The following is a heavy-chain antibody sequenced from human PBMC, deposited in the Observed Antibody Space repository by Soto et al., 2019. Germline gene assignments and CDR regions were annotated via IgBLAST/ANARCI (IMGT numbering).Heavy chain of an antibody. J-gene: IGHJ5*02. CDR1: GGSINSGDYS. V-gene: IGHV4-30-2*01. Sequence: PSETLSLTCTVSGGSINSGDYSWTWIRQPPGKGLEWIGYIYHTGTTYYNMSLKSRVTISVDRSKNQFSLKLSSVTPADTAMYYCARGINYYDSSGDSWFDPWGQGTLVTVSS. D-gene: IGHD3-22*01. CDR3: ARGINYYDSSGDSWFDP. CDR2: IYHTGTT.